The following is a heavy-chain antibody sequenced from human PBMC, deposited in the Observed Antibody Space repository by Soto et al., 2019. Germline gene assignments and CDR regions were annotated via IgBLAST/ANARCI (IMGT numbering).Heavy chain of an antibody. J-gene: IGHJ4*02. CDR3: ATYGWGIYYNHVPFDY. CDR1: GYTLTELS. D-gene: IGHD3-10*01. Sequence: GASVKVSCKVSGYTLTELSMHWVRQAPGKGLEWMGGFDPEDGETIYAQKFQGRVTMTEDTSTDTAYMELSSLRSEDTAVFYCATYGWGIYYNHVPFDYWGRGTLVTVSS. V-gene: IGHV1-24*01. CDR2: FDPEDGET.